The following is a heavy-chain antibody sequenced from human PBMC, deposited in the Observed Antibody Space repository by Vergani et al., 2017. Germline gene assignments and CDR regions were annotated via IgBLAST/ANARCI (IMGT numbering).Heavy chain of an antibody. D-gene: IGHD3-3*01. V-gene: IGHV4-34*01. J-gene: IGHJ5*02. CDR2: INHSGST. Sequence: QVQLQQWGAGLLKPSETLSLTCAVYGGSFSGYYWSWIRQPPGKGLEWIGEINHSGSTNYNPSLKSRVTISVDTSKNQFSLKLSSVTAADTAVYYWARGRYDFWSGYSGLADNWFDPWGQGTLVTVSS. CDR3: ARGRYDFWSGYSGLADNWFDP. CDR1: GGSFSGYY.